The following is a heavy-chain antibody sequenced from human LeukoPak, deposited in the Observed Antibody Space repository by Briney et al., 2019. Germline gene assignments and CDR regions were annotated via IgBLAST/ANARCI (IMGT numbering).Heavy chain of an antibody. V-gene: IGHV3-30*02. CDR3: AKDGYCSSTSCPTLYYYYMDV. Sequence: GRSLRLSCAASGFTFSSYGMHWVRQAPGKGLEWVAFIWYDGSNKYYADSVKGRFTISRDNSKNTLYLQVNSLRAEDTAVYYCAKDGYCSSTSCPTLYYYYMDVWGKGTTVTISS. J-gene: IGHJ6*03. CDR1: GFTFSSYG. CDR2: IWYDGSNK. D-gene: IGHD2-2*03.